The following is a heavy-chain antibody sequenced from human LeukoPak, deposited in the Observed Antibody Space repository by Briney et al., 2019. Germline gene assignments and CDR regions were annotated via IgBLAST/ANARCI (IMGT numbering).Heavy chain of an antibody. J-gene: IGHJ4*02. CDR1: GYSISSGYY. D-gene: IGHD7-27*01. V-gene: IGHV4-38-2*02. CDR2: IYHSGST. Sequence: SETLSLTCTVSGYSISSGYYWGWIRQPPGKGLEWIGSIYHSGSTYYNPSLKSRVTISVDTSKNQFSLKLSSVTAADTAVYYCASHWGRGAANLLDWGQGTLVTVSS. CDR3: ASHWGRGAANLLD.